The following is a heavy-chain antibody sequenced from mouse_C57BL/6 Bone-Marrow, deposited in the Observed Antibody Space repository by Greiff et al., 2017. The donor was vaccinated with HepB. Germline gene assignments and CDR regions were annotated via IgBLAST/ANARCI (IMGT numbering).Heavy chain of an antibody. CDR1: GFTFSSYA. V-gene: IGHV5-9-1*02. Sequence: EVQLVESGEGLVKPGGSLKLSCAASGFTFSSYAMSWVRQTPEKRLEWVAYISSGGDYIYYADTVKGRFTISRDNARNTLYLQMSSLKSEDTAMYYCTREGDYDDYDGVYAMDYWGQGTSVTVSS. J-gene: IGHJ4*01. CDR2: ISSGGDYI. D-gene: IGHD2-4*01. CDR3: TREGDYDDYDGVYAMDY.